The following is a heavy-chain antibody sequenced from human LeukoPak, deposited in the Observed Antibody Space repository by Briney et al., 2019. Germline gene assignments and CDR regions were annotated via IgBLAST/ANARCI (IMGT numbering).Heavy chain of an antibody. Sequence: PSETLSLTCTVSGGSISSYYWSWIRQPPGKGLEWIGYIYYSGSTNHNPSLKSRVTISVDTSKNQFSLKLSSVTAADTAVYYCARITQTGDYYYYYGMDVWGQGTTVTVSS. CDR2: IYYSGST. J-gene: IGHJ6*02. CDR1: GGSISSYY. CDR3: ARITQTGDYYYYYGMDV. V-gene: IGHV4-59*01. D-gene: IGHD3-10*01.